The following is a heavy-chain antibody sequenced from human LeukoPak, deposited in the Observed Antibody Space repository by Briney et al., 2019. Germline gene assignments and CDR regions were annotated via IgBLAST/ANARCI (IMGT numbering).Heavy chain of an antibody. CDR2: ISGSGDST. Sequence: GGSLRLSCAASGLTFSSYAMSWVRQAPGKGLEWVSAISGSGDSTYYGDSVKGRFTISRDNSKNTLYLQMNSLRAEDTAVYYCAKTRPLDSSSWSHGDYWGQGTLVTVSS. V-gene: IGHV3-23*01. CDR3: AKTRPLDSSSWSHGDY. CDR1: GLTFSSYA. J-gene: IGHJ4*02. D-gene: IGHD6-13*01.